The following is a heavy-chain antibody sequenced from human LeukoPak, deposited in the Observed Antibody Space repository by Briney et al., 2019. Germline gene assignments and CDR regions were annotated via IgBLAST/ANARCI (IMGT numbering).Heavy chain of an antibody. Sequence: PGGSLRLSCAASGFTFSPYSMNWVRQAPGKGLEWVSSISGSSLYIYYADSVKGRFTISRDKAKNSLYLQMNSLRAEDTAVYYCARDPPYYDNSGYYYDYWGQGTLVTVSS. J-gene: IGHJ4*02. D-gene: IGHD3-22*01. CDR3: ARDPPYYDNSGYYYDY. V-gene: IGHV3-21*01. CDR1: GFTFSPYS. CDR2: ISGSSLYI.